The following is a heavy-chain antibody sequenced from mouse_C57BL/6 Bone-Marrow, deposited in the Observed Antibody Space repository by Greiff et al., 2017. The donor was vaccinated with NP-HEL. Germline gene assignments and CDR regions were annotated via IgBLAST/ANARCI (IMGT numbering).Heavy chain of an antibody. Sequence: VQLQQSGAELVRPGSSVKLSCKASGYTFTSYWMHWVKQRPIQGLEWIGNIDPSDSETHYNQKFKDKATLTVDKSSSTAYMQLSSLTSEDSAVYYCARSLLDYAMDYWGQGTSVTVSS. CDR2: IDPSDSET. CDR3: ARSLLDYAMDY. V-gene: IGHV1-52*01. D-gene: IGHD2-10*01. CDR1: GYTFTSYW. J-gene: IGHJ4*01.